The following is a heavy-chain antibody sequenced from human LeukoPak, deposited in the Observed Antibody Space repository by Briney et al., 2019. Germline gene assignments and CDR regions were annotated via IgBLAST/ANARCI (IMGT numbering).Heavy chain of an antibody. CDR3: ATDSPGATMRVVVIGGGGLDY. Sequence: ASVKVSCKASGGTFSSYAISWVRQAPGQGLEWMGRIIPILGIANYAQKFQGRVTITADKSTSTAYMELSSLRSEDTAVYYCATDSPGATMRVVVIGGGGLDYWGQGTLVTVSS. J-gene: IGHJ4*02. CDR1: GGTFSSYA. D-gene: IGHD3-22*01. V-gene: IGHV1-69*04. CDR2: IIPILGIA.